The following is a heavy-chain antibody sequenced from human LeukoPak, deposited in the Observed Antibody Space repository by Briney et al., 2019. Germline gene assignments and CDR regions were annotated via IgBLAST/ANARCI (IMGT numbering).Heavy chain of an antibody. CDR1: GGSISSYY. J-gene: IGHJ4*02. V-gene: IGHV4-59*01. CDR2: IYYSGST. Sequence: PSETLSLTCTVSGGSISSYYWSWIRQPPGKGLEWIGYIYYSGSTNYNPSLKSRVTISVDTSKNQFSLKLSSVTAADTAVYYCARYPHYYGSGSLDYWGQGTLVTVSS. D-gene: IGHD3-10*01. CDR3: ARYPHYYGSGSLDY.